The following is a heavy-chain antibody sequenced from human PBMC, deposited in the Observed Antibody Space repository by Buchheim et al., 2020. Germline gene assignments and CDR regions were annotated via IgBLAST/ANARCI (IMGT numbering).Heavy chain of an antibody. Sequence: QVQLVESGGGVVQPGRSLRLSCAASGFTFSSYGMHWVRQAPGKGLEWVAVISYDGSNKYYADSVKGRFTISRDNSKNTLYLQTNSLRAEDTAVYYCAKDGRGWLQLGYFDYWGQGTL. CDR1: GFTFSSYG. J-gene: IGHJ4*02. V-gene: IGHV3-30*18. CDR3: AKDGRGWLQLGYFDY. CDR2: ISYDGSNK. D-gene: IGHD5-24*01.